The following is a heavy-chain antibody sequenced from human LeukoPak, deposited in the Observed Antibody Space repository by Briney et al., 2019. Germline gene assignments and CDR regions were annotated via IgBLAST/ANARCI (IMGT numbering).Heavy chain of an antibody. Sequence: SETLSLTCTVSGGSISSGGSIGSFYWTWIRQPAGKGLEWIGRIDAAGRTNYNPSLRGPVTISVDTSKNQFSLRLSSVTAADAAVYYCARDRITGATRDFYYYYMDVWGKGTTVTVSS. CDR1: GGSISSGGSIGSFY. CDR3: ARDRITGATRDFYYYYMDV. J-gene: IGHJ6*03. CDR2: IDAAGRT. D-gene: IGHD7-27*01. V-gene: IGHV4-61*02.